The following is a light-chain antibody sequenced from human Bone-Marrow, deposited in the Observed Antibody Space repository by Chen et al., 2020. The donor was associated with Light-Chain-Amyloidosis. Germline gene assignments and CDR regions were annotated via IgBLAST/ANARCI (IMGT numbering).Light chain of an antibody. CDR3: CSYAGRSTFGV. V-gene: IGLV2-23*02. Sequence: QTALTQPASVSGSPGQSITISCTGTSSDIGNYNVVSWYQHPPGKAPKLMIYEVSKRPSGVSNRFSGSKSGNTASLTSSGLQAENEADFCCCSYAGRSTFGVFGGGTKLTVL. J-gene: IGLJ3*02. CDR2: EVS. CDR1: SSDIGNYNV.